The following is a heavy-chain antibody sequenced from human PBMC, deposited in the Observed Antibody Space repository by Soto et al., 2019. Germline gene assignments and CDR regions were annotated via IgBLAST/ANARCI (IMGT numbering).Heavy chain of an antibody. CDR1: GFTFSSYG. D-gene: IGHD3-16*01. CDR3: ASSHPIWYYYGMDV. Sequence: QVQLVESGGGVVQPGRSLRLSCAASGFTFSSYGMHWVRQAPGKGLEWVAVISYDGSNKYYADSVKGRFTISRDNSKNTLYLQMNSLRAEDTAVYYCASSHPIWYYYGMDVW. V-gene: IGHV3-30*03. J-gene: IGHJ6*01. CDR2: ISYDGSNK.